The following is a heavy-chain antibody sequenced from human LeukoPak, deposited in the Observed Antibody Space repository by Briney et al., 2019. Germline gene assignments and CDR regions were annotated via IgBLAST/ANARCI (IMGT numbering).Heavy chain of an antibody. D-gene: IGHD6-13*01. J-gene: IGHJ4*02. CDR2: IYYSGST. Sequence: SETLSLTCTVSGGSISSYYWSWIRQPPGKGLEWIGYIYYSGSTNYNPSLKSRVTISVDASKNQFSLKLSSVTAADTAVYYCARERIAAAPDAFDYWGQGTLVTVSS. V-gene: IGHV4-59*01. CDR1: GGSISSYY. CDR3: ARERIAAAPDAFDY.